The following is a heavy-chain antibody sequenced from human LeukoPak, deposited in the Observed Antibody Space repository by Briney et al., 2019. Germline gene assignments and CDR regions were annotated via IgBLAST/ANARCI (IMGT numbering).Heavy chain of an antibody. J-gene: IGHJ4*02. CDR1: GFTFSSYA. D-gene: IGHD5-12*01. CDR3: ARDHRYAFDN. V-gene: IGHV3-48*04. Sequence: GGSLRLSCAASGFTFSSYAMSWVRQAPGKGLEWISYVGISSGNTKYADSVKGRFTISGDSAKNSVFLQMNSLRVEDTAVYYCARDHRYAFDNWGQGTLVTVSS. CDR2: VGISSGNT.